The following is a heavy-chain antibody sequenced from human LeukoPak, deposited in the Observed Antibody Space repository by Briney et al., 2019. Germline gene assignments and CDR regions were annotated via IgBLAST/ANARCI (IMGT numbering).Heavy chain of an antibody. CDR2: INHSGST. J-gene: IGHJ4*02. CDR3: ARPDYYDSSGDY. D-gene: IGHD3-22*01. Sequence: PSETLSLTCAVYGGSFSGYYWSWIRQPPGKGLEWIGEINHSGSTNYNPSLTSRVTISVDTSKNQFPLKLSSVTAADTAVYYCARPDYYDSSGDYWGQGTLVTVSS. CDR1: GGSFSGYY. V-gene: IGHV4-34*01.